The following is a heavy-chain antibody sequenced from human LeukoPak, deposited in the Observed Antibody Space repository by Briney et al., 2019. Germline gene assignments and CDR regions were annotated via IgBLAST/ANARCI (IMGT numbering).Heavy chain of an antibody. CDR3: ARGSTVVVPAGGSTKNNWFAP. Sequence: GASVKLSCKASGGTFSSYAISWVRQAPGQGLEWMGGIIPIFGTANYAQKFQGRVTITADESTSTAYMELRRLRSEDTAVYYCARGSTVVVPAGGSTKNNWFAPWGQGNLVTVSS. D-gene: IGHD2-2*01. J-gene: IGHJ5*02. V-gene: IGHV1-69*13. CDR2: IIPIFGTA. CDR1: GGTFSSYA.